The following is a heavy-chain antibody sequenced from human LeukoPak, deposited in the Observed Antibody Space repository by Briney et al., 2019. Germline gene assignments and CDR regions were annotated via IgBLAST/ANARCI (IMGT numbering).Heavy chain of an antibody. Sequence: GGSLRPSCAASGFTFSSYGMHWVRQAPGKGLEWVAVIWYDGSNKYYADSVKGRFTISRGNSKNTLYLQMNSLRAEDTAVYYCARDQSDDYSIWYYFDYWGQGTLVTVSS. CDR2: IWYDGSNK. D-gene: IGHD4-11*01. CDR1: GFTFSSYG. V-gene: IGHV3-33*01. J-gene: IGHJ4*02. CDR3: ARDQSDDYSIWYYFDY.